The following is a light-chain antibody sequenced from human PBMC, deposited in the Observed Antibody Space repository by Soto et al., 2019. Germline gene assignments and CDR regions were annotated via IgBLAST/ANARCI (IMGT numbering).Light chain of an antibody. CDR3: QVWDDNSDHHV. CDR2: DDS. Sequence: SYELTQISSVSVAPGQTARLSCGGTNIGIKSVHWYQQKPGQAPVVVVYDDSDRPSGIPERFSGSNSGNTATLTISRVEAGDEADYYCQVWDDNSDHHVFGTGTKLTVL. CDR1: NIGIKS. V-gene: IGLV3-21*02. J-gene: IGLJ1*01.